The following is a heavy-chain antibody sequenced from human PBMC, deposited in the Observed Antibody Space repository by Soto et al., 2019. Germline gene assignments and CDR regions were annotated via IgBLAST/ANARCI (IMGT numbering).Heavy chain of an antibody. D-gene: IGHD3-16*01. CDR1: GFSLGTSGVG. CDR2: IYWDDDK. CDR3: GEYVGDAFEL. J-gene: IGHJ3*01. Sequence: QITLKESGPTLVKPTQTLTLTCTFSGFSLGTSGVGVGWIRQPPGKALEWLALIYWDDDKRDSPSLKSRLTITKDTAKNQVVLTMTNMDPVETATYYCGEYVGDAFELWGQGTMVTVSS. V-gene: IGHV2-5*02.